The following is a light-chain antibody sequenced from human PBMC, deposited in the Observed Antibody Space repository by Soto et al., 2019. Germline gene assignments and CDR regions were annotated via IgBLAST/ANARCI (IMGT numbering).Light chain of an antibody. CDR3: QQYDRYPWT. V-gene: IGKV1-5*03. CDR1: QSVNNW. J-gene: IGKJ1*01. CDR2: KAS. Sequence: IQLTQSPSTLSASVGDRVTITCRASQSVNNWLAWYQQKPGKIPKLLIYKASSLETGVPTRFSGSGSLTECTLTRNSLQPDDFAHYFGQQYDRYPWTCGQGTNVEIK.